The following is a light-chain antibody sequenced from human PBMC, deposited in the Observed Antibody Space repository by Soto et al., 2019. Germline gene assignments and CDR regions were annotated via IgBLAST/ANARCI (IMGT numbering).Light chain of an antibody. CDR3: QQSYRTLFT. V-gene: IGKV1-39*01. J-gene: IGKJ3*01. CDR2: AAS. CDR1: QRMRSY. Sequence: DIQMTQSPSSLSASVGDRVTITCRASQRMRSYLNWYQQKPGKAPKLLMYAASSLQSGVPSRFSGSGSGTDFTLTISSLQPEDFATYYCQQSYRTLFTFGPGTKVDIK.